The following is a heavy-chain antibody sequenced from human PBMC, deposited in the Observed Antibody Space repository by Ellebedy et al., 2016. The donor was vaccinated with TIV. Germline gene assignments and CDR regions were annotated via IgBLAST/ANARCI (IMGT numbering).Heavy chain of an antibody. V-gene: IGHV3-7*01. CDR3: ARRGSYGDYAVQINSWFDT. Sequence: GESLKISCAASGFTFNSYGMHWVRQAPGKGLEWVANIYQDGGVQYYVDSVKGRFTISRDNADNSLFLQMNSLRAEDTAVYYCARRGSYGDYAVQINSWFDTWGRGTLVAVSS. J-gene: IGHJ5*02. CDR1: GFTFNSYG. CDR2: IYQDGGVQ. D-gene: IGHD4-17*01.